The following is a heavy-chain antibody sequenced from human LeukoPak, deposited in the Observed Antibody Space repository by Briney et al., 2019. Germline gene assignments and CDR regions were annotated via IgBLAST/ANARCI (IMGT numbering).Heavy chain of an antibody. CDR1: GFTFSSYG. CDR3: ATSDGSGSYYNGLPFDY. CDR2: IPYDGSNK. D-gene: IGHD3-10*01. V-gene: IGHV3-30*03. Sequence: GRSLRLSCAASGFTFSSYGMHWVRQAPGKGLERVAVIPYDGSNKYYADSVKGRFTISRDNSKNTLYLQMNSLRAEDTAVYYCATSDGSGSYYNGLPFDYWGQGTLVTVSS. J-gene: IGHJ4*02.